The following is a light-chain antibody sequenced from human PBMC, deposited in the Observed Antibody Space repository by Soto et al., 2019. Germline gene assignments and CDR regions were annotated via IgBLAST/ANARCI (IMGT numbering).Light chain of an antibody. V-gene: IGKV1-39*01. Sequence: DLQITHSPSSMSASALYRVTTTCRRSQSISIYLNWYQQKPGKAPKLLIYAASSLQSGVPSRFSGSGSGTDFTLTIRSLEPEDFAIYYCQQRADWPLTTFGHGTRLEI. CDR2: AAS. CDR1: QSISIY. CDR3: QQRADWPLTT. J-gene: IGKJ5*01.